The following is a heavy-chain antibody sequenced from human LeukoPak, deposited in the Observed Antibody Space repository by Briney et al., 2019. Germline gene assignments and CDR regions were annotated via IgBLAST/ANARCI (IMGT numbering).Heavy chain of an antibody. CDR1: GYSFTYW. CDR2: IYSGDSHT. D-gene: IGHD4-17*01. V-gene: IGHV5-51*01. Sequence: GESLKISCKGSGYSFTYWIGWVRQMPGKGLEWMGIIYSGDSHTKYSPSFLGRVTISADNSISTAYLQWSSLEASDTAMYYCASARHGDYVWDYWGQGTLVTVSS. CDR3: ASARHGDYVWDY. J-gene: IGHJ4*02.